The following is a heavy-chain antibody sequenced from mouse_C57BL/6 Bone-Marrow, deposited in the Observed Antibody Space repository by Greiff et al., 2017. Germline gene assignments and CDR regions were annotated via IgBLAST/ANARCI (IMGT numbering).Heavy chain of an antibody. Sequence: VQLQQSGAELVRPGASVKLSCTASGFNIKDYYMHWVKQRPEQGLEWIGWIDPEIGDTEYASKFQGKATITSDTSSNTAYLQLSSLTSEDTAVYYCASFEGNYFDFWGQGTPLTVAS. CDR2: IDPEIGDT. CDR1: GFNIKDYY. V-gene: IGHV14-4*01. D-gene: IGHD6-1*01. CDR3: ASFEGNYFDF. J-gene: IGHJ2*01.